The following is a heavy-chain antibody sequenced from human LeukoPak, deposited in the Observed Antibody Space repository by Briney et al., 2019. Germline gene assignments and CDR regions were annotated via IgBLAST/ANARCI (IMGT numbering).Heavy chain of an antibody. V-gene: IGHV3-9*01. CDR1: GFTFDDYA. D-gene: IGHD3-3*01. CDR3: AKDLNTIFGVVIIGNGAFDI. J-gene: IGHJ3*02. Sequence: GRSLRLSCAASGFTFDDYAMHWVRQAPGKGLEWVSGISRNSGSIGYADSVKGRFTISIDNAKNSLYLQMNSLRAEDTAVYYCAKDLNTIFGVVIIGNGAFDIWGQGTMVTVSS. CDR2: ISRNSGSI.